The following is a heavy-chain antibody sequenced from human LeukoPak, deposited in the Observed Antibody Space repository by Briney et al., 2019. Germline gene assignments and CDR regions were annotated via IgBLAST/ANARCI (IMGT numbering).Heavy chain of an antibody. CDR1: GGSISSYY. J-gene: IGHJ4*02. CDR3: ARTSRDGYNRAYYFDY. CDR2: IYTSGST. D-gene: IGHD5-24*01. V-gene: IGHV4-4*07. Sequence: SSETLSLTCTVSGGSISSYYWSWIRQPAGKGLEWIGRIYTSGSTNYNPSLKSRVTMSVDTSKNQFSLELSSVTAANTAVYYCARTSRDGYNRAYYFDYWGQGTLVTVSS.